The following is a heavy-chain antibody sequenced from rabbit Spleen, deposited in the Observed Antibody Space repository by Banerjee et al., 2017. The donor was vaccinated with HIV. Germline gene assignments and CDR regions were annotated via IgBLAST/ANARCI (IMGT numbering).Heavy chain of an antibody. D-gene: IGHD1-1*01. CDR2: INAATGKP. CDR1: GFSFSSSDY. J-gene: IGHJ6*01. V-gene: IGHV1S40*01. CDR3: ARDLVGVISWNFYL. Sequence: QSLEESGGDLVKPGASLTLTCTASGFSFSSSDYMCWVRQAPGKGLEWIACINAATGKPVYATWAKGRFTISRTSSTTVTLRMTSLTAADRAAYFCARDLVGVISWNFYLWGPGTLVTVS.